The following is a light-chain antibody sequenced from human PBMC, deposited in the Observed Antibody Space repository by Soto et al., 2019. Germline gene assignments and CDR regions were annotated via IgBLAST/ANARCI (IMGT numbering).Light chain of an antibody. Sequence: EIGVTQSPRTRSLSPGERATLSCRASQRISRSYLAWYQQKPGQAPRLLSSGASTRATGIPDMFSGSGSGTDFTLTISRLELEAVAVYFCQRYGSSPPFTFGQGTKVEI. CDR2: GAS. CDR1: QRISRSY. J-gene: IGKJ2*01. CDR3: QRYGSSPPFT. V-gene: IGKV3-20*01.